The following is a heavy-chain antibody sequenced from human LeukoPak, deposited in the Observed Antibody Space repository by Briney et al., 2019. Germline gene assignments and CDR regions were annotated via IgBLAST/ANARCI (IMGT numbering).Heavy chain of an antibody. CDR1: GFTVSSNY. J-gene: IGHJ1*01. D-gene: IGHD3-22*01. CDR3: ARVEDYYDSSGYYYQYFQH. CDR2: IYSGGST. V-gene: IGHV3-66*01. Sequence: GGSLRLSCAASGFTVSSNYMSWVRQAPGKGLEWVSVIYSGGSTYYADSVKGRLTISRDNSKNTLYLQMNSLRAEDTAVYYCARVEDYYDSSGYYYQYFQHWGQGTLVTVSS.